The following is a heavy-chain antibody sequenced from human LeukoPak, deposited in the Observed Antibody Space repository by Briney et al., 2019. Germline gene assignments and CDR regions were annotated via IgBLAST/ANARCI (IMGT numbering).Heavy chain of an antibody. D-gene: IGHD3-22*01. CDR1: GFTFSSYA. Sequence: GGSLRLSCAASGFTFSSYAMHWVRQAPGKGLEWVAVISYDGSNKYYADSVKGRFTISRDNSKNTLYLQMNSLRPEDTAVYYCARDRSRANYYYDSSGYKALDYWGQGTLVTVSS. CDR2: ISYDGSNK. CDR3: ARDRSRANYYYDSSGYKALDY. J-gene: IGHJ4*02. V-gene: IGHV3-30*04.